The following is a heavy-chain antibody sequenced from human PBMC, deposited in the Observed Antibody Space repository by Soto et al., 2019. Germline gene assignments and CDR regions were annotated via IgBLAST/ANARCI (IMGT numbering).Heavy chain of an antibody. V-gene: IGHV4-38-2*01. CDR3: ARVGPWVPYYYDSSPYTFENWFDP. CDR1: CYSISSGYY. D-gene: IGHD3-22*01. CDR2: IYHGGST. J-gene: IGHJ5*02. Sequence: LSLTCAVACYSISSGYYWGCLRQPPGKGLEWIGGIYHGGSTYYNQSLNSRVTLSIDMTNNHVSLILNSVTAADTAVYYCARVGPWVPYYYDSSPYTFENWFDPWGQGTLVTVSS.